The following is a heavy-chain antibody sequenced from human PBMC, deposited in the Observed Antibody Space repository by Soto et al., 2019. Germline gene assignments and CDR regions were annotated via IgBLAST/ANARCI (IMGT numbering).Heavy chain of an antibody. Sequence: QVQLQESGPGLVKPSQTLSLTCTVSGGSISSGGYYWSWIRQHPGKGLEWIGYIYYSGSTYYNPSLKRRVTISVDTSKNQFSLKLSSVTAADTAVYYCATDDSSGSSDAFDIWGQGTMVTVSS. J-gene: IGHJ3*02. V-gene: IGHV4-31*03. CDR2: IYYSGST. D-gene: IGHD3-22*01. CDR3: ATDDSSGSSDAFDI. CDR1: GGSISSGGYY.